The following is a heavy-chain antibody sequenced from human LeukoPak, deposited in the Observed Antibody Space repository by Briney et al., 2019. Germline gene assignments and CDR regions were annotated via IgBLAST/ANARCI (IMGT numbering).Heavy chain of an antibody. D-gene: IGHD1-26*01. CDR1: AFKFGSYA. CDR2: IWYDGSNK. Sequence: GRSLRLSCEASAFKFGSYAMHWVRQAPGKGLEWVAVIWYDGSNKHYADSVKGRFTIPRDNSKNTLYLQMNSMRAEDTAVYYCAKDWGATLYHLDYWGQGTLVTASS. V-gene: IGHV3-33*06. CDR3: AKDWGATLYHLDY. J-gene: IGHJ4*02.